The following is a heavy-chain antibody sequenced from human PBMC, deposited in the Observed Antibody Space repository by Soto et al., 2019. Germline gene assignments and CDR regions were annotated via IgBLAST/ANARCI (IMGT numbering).Heavy chain of an antibody. J-gene: IGHJ6*02. CDR1: GFTFSSYA. D-gene: IGHD2-15*01. Sequence: PGGSLRLSCAASGFTFSSYAMSWVRQAPGEGLEWVSAISGSGGSTYYADSVKGRFTISRDNSKNTLYLQMNSLRAEDTAVYYCANSRGCSGGSCYRWYYYYGMDVWGQGTTVTVSS. CDR3: ANSRGCSGGSCYRWYYYYGMDV. V-gene: IGHV3-23*01. CDR2: ISGSGGST.